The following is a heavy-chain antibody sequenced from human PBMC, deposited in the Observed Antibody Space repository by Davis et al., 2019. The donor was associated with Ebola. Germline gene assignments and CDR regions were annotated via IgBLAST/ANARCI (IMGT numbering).Heavy chain of an antibody. CDR1: GFTFSNYA. D-gene: IGHD2-2*01. V-gene: IGHV3-23*01. CDR3: AKAYCSSTSCHRPFDS. Sequence: GESLKISCEVSGFTFSNYAMGWVRQAPGKGLEWVSGISGSDGSTYDADSVRGRFTISRDDSKNTLFLQMNSLRAEDTAIYYCAKAYCSSTSCHRPFDSWGQGTLVTVSS. CDR2: ISGSDGST. J-gene: IGHJ4*02.